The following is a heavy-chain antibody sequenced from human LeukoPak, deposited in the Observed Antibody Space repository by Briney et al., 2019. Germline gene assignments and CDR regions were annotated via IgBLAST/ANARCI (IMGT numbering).Heavy chain of an antibody. V-gene: IGHV1-58*02. J-gene: IGHJ5*02. CDR2: IVVGSGNT. CDR3: AAGLSSWYTWFDP. D-gene: IGHD6-13*01. Sequence: SVKVSCKASGFTFTSSAMQWVRQARGQRLEWIGWIVVGSGNTNYAQKFQERVTITRDMSTSTAYMELSSLRSEDTAVYYRAAGLSSWYTWFDPWGQGTLVTVSS. CDR1: GFTFTSSA.